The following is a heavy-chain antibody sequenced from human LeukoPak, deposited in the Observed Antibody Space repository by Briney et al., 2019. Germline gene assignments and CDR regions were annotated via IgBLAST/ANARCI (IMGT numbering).Heavy chain of an antibody. CDR2: ISWNSGSI. CDR1: GFVVTSNY. CDR3: AKGTRKGLVVGAFHAFDI. D-gene: IGHD1-26*01. J-gene: IGHJ3*02. V-gene: IGHV3-9*03. Sequence: GGSLRLSCAASGFVVTSNYMSWVRQAPGKGLEWVSGISWNSGSIGYADSVKGRFTISRDNAKNSLYLQMNSLRAEDMALYYCAKGTRKGLVVGAFHAFDIWGQGTMVTVSS.